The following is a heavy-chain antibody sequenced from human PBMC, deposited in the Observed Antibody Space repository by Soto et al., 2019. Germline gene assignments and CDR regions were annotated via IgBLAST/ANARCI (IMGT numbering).Heavy chain of an antibody. CDR1: GFTFSSYA. CDR3: ARPDNSGWYPPYYYYGMDV. Sequence: QVQLVESGGGVVQPGRSLRLSCAASGFTFSSYAMHWVRQAPGKGLACVAGISYDGSNKYYADYVKGRFTISRDNSKNTLYLQMNRLRAEDTSVYYCARPDNSGWYPPYYYYGMDVWGQGTTVTVSS. CDR2: ISYDGSNK. V-gene: IGHV3-30-3*01. J-gene: IGHJ6*02. D-gene: IGHD6-19*01.